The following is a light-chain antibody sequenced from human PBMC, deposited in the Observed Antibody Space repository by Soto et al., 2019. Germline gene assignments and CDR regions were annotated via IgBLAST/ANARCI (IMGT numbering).Light chain of an antibody. V-gene: IGLV1-44*01. CDR3: AAWDDSLNGWV. J-gene: IGLJ3*02. CDR2: SDN. Sequence: QLVLTQPPSASGTPGQRVTISCSGSSSNIGSNTVNWYQQVPGTAPKLLIYSDNKWPSGVPDRFSGSKSGTSASLAISGLQSEDEADYYCAAWDDSLNGWVFGGGTKLTVL. CDR1: SSNIGSNT.